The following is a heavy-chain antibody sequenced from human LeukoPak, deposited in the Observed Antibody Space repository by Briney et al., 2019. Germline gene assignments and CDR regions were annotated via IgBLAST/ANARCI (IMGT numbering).Heavy chain of an antibody. Sequence: PGGSLRLSCAASGFTFSNHDMTWIRQAPGKGLEWVSGITSRSTTYYADSVKGRFTISRDNSKNMVWLQINSPTAEDTATYYCAKDGNWARFEDWGQGTLVTVSS. J-gene: IGHJ4*02. CDR2: ITSRSTT. CDR3: AKDGNWARFED. CDR1: GFTFSNHD. D-gene: IGHD7-27*01. V-gene: IGHV3-23*01.